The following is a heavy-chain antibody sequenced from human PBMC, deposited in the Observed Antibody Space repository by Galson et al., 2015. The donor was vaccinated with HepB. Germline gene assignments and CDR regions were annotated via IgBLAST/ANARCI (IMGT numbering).Heavy chain of an antibody. CDR2: IWYDGSNK. CDR3: ARDSFYSDYRAGPDY. Sequence: SLRLSCAASGFSFSSYGIHWVRQAPGKGLEWVAVIWYDGSNKYLADSVKGRFTISRDNAKNTLYLQMNNLRVEDSAVYFCARDSFYSDYRAGPDYWGQGTLVTVSS. V-gene: IGHV3-33*01. J-gene: IGHJ4*02. CDR1: GFSFSSYG. D-gene: IGHD3-22*01.